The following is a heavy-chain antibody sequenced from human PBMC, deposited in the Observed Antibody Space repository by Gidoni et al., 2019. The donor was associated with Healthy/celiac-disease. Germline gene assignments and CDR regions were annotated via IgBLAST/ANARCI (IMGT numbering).Heavy chain of an antibody. V-gene: IGHV3-30*01. Sequence: QVQLVESGGGVVQPGRSLRLSCAASGFTFSSYAMHWFRQAPGKGLEWVAVISYDGSNKYYADSVKGRFTISRDNSQNTLFLQMNSLRAEDTAVYYCARQNDSSGYYFDYWGQGTLVTVSS. CDR1: GFTFSSYA. CDR3: ARQNDSSGYYFDY. D-gene: IGHD3-22*01. J-gene: IGHJ4*02. CDR2: ISYDGSNK.